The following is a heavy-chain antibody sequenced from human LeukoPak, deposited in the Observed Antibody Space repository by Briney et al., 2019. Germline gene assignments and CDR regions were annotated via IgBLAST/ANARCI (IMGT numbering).Heavy chain of an antibody. CDR2: IDPTDSYS. D-gene: IGHD5-24*01. CDR3: ARLDRDGYNWQTFDY. J-gene: IGHJ4*02. CDR1: GYSFTSYW. Sequence: GESLRISCKGSGYSFTSYWIIWVRQMPGKGLEWMGTIDPTDSYSKYSPSFQGHVTISADKSISTAYLQWSGLKASDTAMCYCARLDRDGYNWQTFDYWGQGTLVTVSS. V-gene: IGHV5-10-1*01.